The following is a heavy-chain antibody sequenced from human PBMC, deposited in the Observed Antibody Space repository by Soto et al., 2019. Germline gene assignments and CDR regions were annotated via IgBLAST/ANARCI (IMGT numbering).Heavy chain of an antibody. CDR1: GYTFTGFY. J-gene: IGHJ4*02. CDR3: ARGSSSGYYYLFDY. Sequence: ASVKVSCKASGYTFTGFYMHWVRQAPGQGLEWMGWINPNSGGTNYAQKFQGRVTMTRDTSISTAYMELSRLRSDDTAVYYCARGSSSGYYYLFDYWGQGTLVTVS. V-gene: IGHV1-2*02. D-gene: IGHD3-22*01. CDR2: INPNSGGT.